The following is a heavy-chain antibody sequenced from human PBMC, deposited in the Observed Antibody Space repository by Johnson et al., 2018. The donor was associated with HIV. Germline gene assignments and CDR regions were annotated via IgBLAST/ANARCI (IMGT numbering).Heavy chain of an antibody. CDR1: GFTFSSYG. CDR3: AKETTVTPGAFDI. D-gene: IGHD4-17*01. Sequence: QVQLVESGGGLVQPGGSLRLSCAASGFTFSSYGMHWVRQAPGKGLEWVAFIRYDGSNKYYADSVKGRFTVSRDNSKNTLYLQMNSLRAEDTAVYYCAKETTVTPGAFDIWGQGTMVTVSS. CDR2: IRYDGSNK. J-gene: IGHJ3*02. V-gene: IGHV3-30*02.